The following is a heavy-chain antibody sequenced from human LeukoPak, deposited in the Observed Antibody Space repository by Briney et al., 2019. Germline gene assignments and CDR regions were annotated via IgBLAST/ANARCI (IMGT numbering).Heavy chain of an antibody. J-gene: IGHJ4*02. Sequence: PSETLSLTCTVSGGSISSGGYYWSWIRQHPEKGLEWIGYIYYSGSTYYNLSLKSRVTISVDTSKNQFSLKLNSVTAADTAVYYCARISAGYYYVGYWGQGTLVTVSS. CDR2: IYYSGST. D-gene: IGHD3-9*01. CDR1: GGSISSGGYY. V-gene: IGHV4-31*03. CDR3: ARISAGYYYVGY.